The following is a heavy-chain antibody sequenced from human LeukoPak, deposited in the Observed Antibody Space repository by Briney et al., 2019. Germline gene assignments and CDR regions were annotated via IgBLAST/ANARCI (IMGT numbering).Heavy chain of an antibody. J-gene: IGHJ4*02. Sequence: SETLSLTCTVSGGSISSGDYYWSWIRQPPGKGLEWIGYIYYSGSTYYNPSLKSRGTISVDTSKNQFSLKLSSVTAADTAVYYCARVGYCSGGSCYYFDYWGQGTLVTVSS. CDR2: IYYSGST. CDR1: GGSISSGDYY. D-gene: IGHD2-15*01. CDR3: ARVGYCSGGSCYYFDY. V-gene: IGHV4-30-4*01.